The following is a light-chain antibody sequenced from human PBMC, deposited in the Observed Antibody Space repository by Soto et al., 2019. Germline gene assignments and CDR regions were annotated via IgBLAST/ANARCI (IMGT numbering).Light chain of an antibody. J-gene: IGKJ3*01. Sequence: DTQMTQSPSSLSASVGDRVTITCRASQGIYNYLAWYQQKPGTVPKILIYAASSLVSGVPSRFSGRGSGTDFTLTISSLQPEDVATYYCQKCNSAPFTFGPGTKVDIK. CDR1: QGIYNY. CDR2: AAS. CDR3: QKCNSAPFT. V-gene: IGKV1-27*01.